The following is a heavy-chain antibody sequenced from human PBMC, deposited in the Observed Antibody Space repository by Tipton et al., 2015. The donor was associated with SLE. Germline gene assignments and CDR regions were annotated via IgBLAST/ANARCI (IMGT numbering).Heavy chain of an antibody. CDR1: DDSINGGRYF. CDR2: IHTGGTT. CDR3: ARDKAGDFDS. Sequence: TLSLTCTVSDDSINGGRYFWSWVRPPAGKGLEWLGHIHTGGTTDYNPSLMSRVTISIDTSKKQFSLRLTSVTAADTAIYYCARDKAGDFDSWGQGTLVTVSS. D-gene: IGHD6-13*01. J-gene: IGHJ4*02. V-gene: IGHV4-61*09.